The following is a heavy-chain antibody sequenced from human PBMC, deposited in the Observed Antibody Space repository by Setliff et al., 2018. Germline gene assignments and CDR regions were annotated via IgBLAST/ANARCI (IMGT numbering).Heavy chain of an antibody. CDR3: ARESRYYYDNLGTLDY. D-gene: IGHD3-22*01. J-gene: IGHJ4*02. Sequence: ASETLSLTCTVSGGSISSYYWSWIRQPAGKGLEWIGYIYSSGSTYYNPSLKSRVSISVDTSKNQFSLKLSSVTAADTAVYYCARESRYYYDNLGTLDYWGQGTLVTVSS. CDR2: IYSSGST. V-gene: IGHV4-4*09. CDR1: GGSISSYY.